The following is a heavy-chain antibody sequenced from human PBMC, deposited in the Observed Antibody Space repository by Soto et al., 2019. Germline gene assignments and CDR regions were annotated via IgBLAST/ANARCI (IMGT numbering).Heavy chain of an antibody. D-gene: IGHD6-13*01. CDR3: AKAHEPGIAAAGTVLDV. CDR2: ISGSGGST. CDR1: GFTFSSYA. Sequence: PGGSLRLSCAASGFTFSSYAMSWVRQAPGKGLEWVSAISGSGGSTYYADSGKGRFTISRDNSKNTLYLQMNSLRAEDTAVYYCAKAHEPGIAAAGTVLDVWGQGTTVTVSS. J-gene: IGHJ6*02. V-gene: IGHV3-23*01.